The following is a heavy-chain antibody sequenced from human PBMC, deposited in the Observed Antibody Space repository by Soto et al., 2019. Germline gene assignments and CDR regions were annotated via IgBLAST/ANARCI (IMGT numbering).Heavy chain of an antibody. CDR2: IGSGGDT. CDR3: TRKTPPTGMEV. CDR1: GFTLSSYD. D-gene: IGHD3-9*01. Sequence: EVQLVESGGGLVQPGGSLRLSCEASGFTLSSYDIHWVRQATGEGLAWVSGIGSGGDTHYADSVKGRFIISREDGKNSLYLQMNNLRVGDTAVYYCTRKTPPTGMEVWGQGARVTVSS. J-gene: IGHJ6*02. V-gene: IGHV3-13*01.